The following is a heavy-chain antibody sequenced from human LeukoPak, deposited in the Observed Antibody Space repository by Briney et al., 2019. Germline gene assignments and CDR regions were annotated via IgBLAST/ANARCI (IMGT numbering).Heavy chain of an antibody. J-gene: IGHJ6*03. CDR1: GFTFSRYW. Sequence: TGGSLRLSCAASGFTFSRYWMSWVRQAPGKGLEWVANIKQDGSEKYYVDSVKGRLTISRDNAKNSLYLQMNSLRAEDTAVYYCARVTTIFGVLKYYYYMDAWGKGTTVTVSS. CDR2: IKQDGSEK. CDR3: ARVTTIFGVLKYYYYMDA. V-gene: IGHV3-7*01. D-gene: IGHD3-3*01.